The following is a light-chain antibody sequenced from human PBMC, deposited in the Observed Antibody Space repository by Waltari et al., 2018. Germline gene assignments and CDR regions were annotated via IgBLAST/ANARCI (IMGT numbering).Light chain of an antibody. CDR3: QQYKDLPRT. CDR1: QDISIY. V-gene: IGKV1-33*01. J-gene: IGKJ1*01. Sequence: DIQMTQSPSSMSASVGDRVSITCQASQDISIYLSWYQQKPGKAPKVLIYDASNLETGVPSRFTGSRSGTDFTFVISSLQPEDIATYYCQQYKDLPRTFGQGTKVEIK. CDR2: DAS.